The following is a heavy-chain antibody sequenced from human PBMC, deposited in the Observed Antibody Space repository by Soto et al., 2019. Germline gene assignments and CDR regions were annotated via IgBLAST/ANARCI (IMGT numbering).Heavy chain of an antibody. J-gene: IGHJ4*02. CDR2: IIPIFGTA. D-gene: IGHD3-22*01. CDR1: GGTFSGYA. V-gene: IGHV1-69*13. CDR3: ARELSGYYYSCLDY. Sequence: SVKVSCTASGGTFSGYAISWVRQAPGQGLEWMGGIIPIFGTANYAQKFQGRVTITADESTSTAYMELSSLRSEDTAVYYCARELSGYYYSCLDYWGQGTLVTVSS.